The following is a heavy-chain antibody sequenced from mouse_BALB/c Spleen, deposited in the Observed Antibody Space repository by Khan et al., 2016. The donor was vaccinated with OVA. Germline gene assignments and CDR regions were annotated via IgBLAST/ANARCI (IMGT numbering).Heavy chain of an antibody. J-gene: IGHJ2*01. CDR2: IANKADDYRT. CDR1: GFTFTDYY. CDR3: ARDQVGSYFDY. V-gene: IGHV7-3*02. D-gene: IGHD4-1*02. Sequence: EVQLVESGGGLVQPGGSLRLSCATSGFTFTDYYMTWVRQPPGEALEWLGFIANKADDYRTEYSASVRGRFTISRDASQNILYLQMTTLRAEYSATYDCARDQVGSYFDYWGQGTTLTVSS.